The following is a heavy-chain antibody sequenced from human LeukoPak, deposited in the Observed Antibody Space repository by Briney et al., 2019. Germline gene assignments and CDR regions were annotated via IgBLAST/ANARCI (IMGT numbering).Heavy chain of an antibody. V-gene: IGHV4-4*02. CDR2: IYHSGST. Sequence: PSGTLSLTCAVSGGSISSSNWWSWVRQPPGKGLEWIGEIYHSGSTNYNPSLKSRVTISVDKSKNQFSLKLSSVTAADTAVYYCARNYGGNSVGPESWFDPWGQGTLVTVSS. CDR1: GGSISSSNW. CDR3: ARNYGGNSVGPESWFDP. D-gene: IGHD4-23*01. J-gene: IGHJ5*02.